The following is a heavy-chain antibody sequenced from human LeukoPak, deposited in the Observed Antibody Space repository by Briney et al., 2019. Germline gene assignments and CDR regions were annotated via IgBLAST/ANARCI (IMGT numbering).Heavy chain of an antibody. CDR1: GGSISGYY. CDR2: IYYSGST. J-gene: IGHJ3*02. CDR3: ARRRRIAAAGTDAFDI. D-gene: IGHD6-13*01. Sequence: KPSETLSLTCTVSGGSISGYYWNWIRQPPGKGLEWIGYIYYSGSTNYNPSLKSRVTISVDTSKTHFSLRLSSVTAADTAIYYCARRRRIAAAGTDAFDIWGQGTMVTVSS. V-gene: IGHV4-59*08.